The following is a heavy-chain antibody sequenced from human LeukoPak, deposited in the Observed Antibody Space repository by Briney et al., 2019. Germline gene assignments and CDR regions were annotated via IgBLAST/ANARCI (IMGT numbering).Heavy chain of an antibody. D-gene: IGHD3-22*01. V-gene: IGHV3-21*01. Sequence: GGSLRLSCAASGFAVSDNYMNWVRQAPGKGLEWVSSISSSSSYIYYADSVKGRFTISRDNAKNSLYLQMNSLRAEDTAVYYCARATLEDSSGYYYRNYYYYYYMDVWGKGTTVTVSS. CDR1: GFAVSDNY. CDR2: ISSSSSYI. J-gene: IGHJ6*03. CDR3: ARATLEDSSGYYYRNYYYYYYMDV.